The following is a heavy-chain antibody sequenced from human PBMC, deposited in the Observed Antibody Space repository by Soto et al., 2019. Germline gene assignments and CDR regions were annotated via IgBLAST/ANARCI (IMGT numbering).Heavy chain of an antibody. V-gene: IGHV1-69*13. CDR1: GGTFSSYA. D-gene: IGHD3-22*01. J-gene: IGHJ4*02. CDR3: ARDRIQSPYHNYYDSSCYLCFDY. CDR2: IIPIFGTA. Sequence: ASVKVSCKASGGTFSSYAISWVRQAPGQGLEWMGGIIPIFGTANYAQKFQGRVTITADESTSTAHMELSSLRSEDTAVYYCARDRIQSPYHNYYDSSCYLCFDYWGQGTLVTVSS.